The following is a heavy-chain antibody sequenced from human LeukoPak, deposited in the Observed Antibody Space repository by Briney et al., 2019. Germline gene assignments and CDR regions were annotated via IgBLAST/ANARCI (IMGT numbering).Heavy chain of an antibody. Sequence: GGSLGLSCAASGFTFSSYSMNWVRQAPGKGLEWVSYISGTSTTIYYADSVKGRFTISRDNAKNSLYLQMNSLRNDDTAVYYCARDVRWLRFLFEYWGQGTLVTVSS. CDR2: ISGTSTTI. CDR3: ARDVRWLRFLFEY. V-gene: IGHV3-48*02. CDR1: GFTFSSYS. J-gene: IGHJ4*02. D-gene: IGHD5-12*01.